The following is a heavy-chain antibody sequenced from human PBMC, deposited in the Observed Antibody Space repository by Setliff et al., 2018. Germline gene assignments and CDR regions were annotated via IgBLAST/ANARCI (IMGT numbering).Heavy chain of an antibody. V-gene: IGHV1-69*13. J-gene: IGHJ4*02. CDR2: IIPVFRTA. D-gene: IGHD3-22*01. CDR3: ARDTRDRYDTSGHYLSLDS. CDR1: GGTFRTDG. Sequence: GASVKVSCKASGGTFRTDGFSWVRQAPGQGPEWMGKIIPVFRTAKYAQKFQARVAITADESTTTAYMDLRSLRSEDTAIYYCARDTRDRYDTSGHYLSLDSWGQGTLVTVSS.